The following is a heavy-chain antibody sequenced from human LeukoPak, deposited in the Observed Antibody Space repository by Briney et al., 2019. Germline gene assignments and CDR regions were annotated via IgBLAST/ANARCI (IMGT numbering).Heavy chain of an antibody. CDR2: IIPIFGTA. J-gene: IGHJ6*03. CDR3: ARVKDTAMDYYYYYYMDV. V-gene: IGHV1-69*06. Sequence: ASVKVSCKASGYTFTSYDINWVRQATGQGLEWMGGIIPIFGTANYAQKFQGRVTITADKSTSTAYMELSSLRSEDTAVYYCARVKDTAMDYYYYYYMDVWGKGTTVTVSS. D-gene: IGHD5-18*01. CDR1: GYTFTSYD.